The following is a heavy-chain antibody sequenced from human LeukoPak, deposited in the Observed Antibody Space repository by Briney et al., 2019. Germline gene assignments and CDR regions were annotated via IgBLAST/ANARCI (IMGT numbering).Heavy chain of an antibody. Sequence: GGSLRLSCAASGFTFSSYWMHWVRQAPGKGLVWVSRINSDGSSTSYADSVKGRFTISRDNAKNTLYLQMNSLRAEDTAVYYCARVGDSSGWYYFDYWGQEPWSPSPQ. V-gene: IGHV3-74*01. J-gene: IGHJ4*01. D-gene: IGHD6-19*01. CDR2: INSDGSST. CDR3: ARVGDSSGWYYFDY. CDR1: GFTFSSYW.